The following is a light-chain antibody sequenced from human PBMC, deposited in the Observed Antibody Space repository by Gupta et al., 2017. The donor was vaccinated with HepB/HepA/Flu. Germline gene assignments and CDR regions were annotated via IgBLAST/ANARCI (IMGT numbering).Light chain of an antibody. Sequence: SVLTQSTPAPGTPGQRVTSSCSGSSSNVGRNNVNWYQQLPGTAPKLLIYYNGERPSGVPDRISGSKSGTSASLAISGLQAEDEADYYCAAWDTSLNVVVFGGGTKLTVL. CDR2: YNG. V-gene: IGLV1-44*01. CDR3: AAWDTSLNVVV. CDR1: SSNVGRNN. J-gene: IGLJ2*01.